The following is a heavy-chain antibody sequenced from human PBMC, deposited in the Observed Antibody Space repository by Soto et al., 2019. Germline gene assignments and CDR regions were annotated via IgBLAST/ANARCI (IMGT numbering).Heavy chain of an antibody. Sequence: GGSLRLSCAASGLTFNAYAMTWVRQAPGKGLEWVSAIGGSGGNRYYADSVRGRFTISRDNSKDTVDLQMNSLRVEDTAVYYCARVASDYINSVDNWGQGILVTVSS. V-gene: IGHV3-23*01. D-gene: IGHD4-4*01. CDR2: IGGSGGNR. CDR1: GLTFNAYA. J-gene: IGHJ4*02. CDR3: ARVASDYINSVDN.